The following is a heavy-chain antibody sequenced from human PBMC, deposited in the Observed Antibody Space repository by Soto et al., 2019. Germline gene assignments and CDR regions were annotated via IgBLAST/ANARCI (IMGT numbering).Heavy chain of an antibody. CDR3: ARDLWGYCGTDCYPLDV. CDR1: GGSISRDY. J-gene: IGHJ6*02. CDR2: LYNTGST. V-gene: IGHV4-59*01. D-gene: IGHD2-21*02. Sequence: PSETLSLTCTVSGGSISRDYWSWIRQPPGKGLEWIGYLYNTGSTIYNPSLKSRVTISVDTSKNQFSLKLNSLTAADTAVYYCARDLWGYCGTDCYPLDVWGQGTTVTVSS.